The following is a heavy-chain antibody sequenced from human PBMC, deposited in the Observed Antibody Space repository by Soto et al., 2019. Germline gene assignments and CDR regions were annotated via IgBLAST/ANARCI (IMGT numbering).Heavy chain of an antibody. CDR3: AKYRRTEADGYTLDF. CDR2: VYYSGST. CDR1: GGSISGHY. Sequence: SETLSLTCTISGGSISGHYWSWIRQPPGKGLEWIGYVYYSGSTNYNPSLESRVTISIDTSKNQFSLKLTSVTAADTAVYYCAKYRRTEADGYTLDFWGQGTLVTVSS. D-gene: IGHD5-12*01. V-gene: IGHV4-59*11. J-gene: IGHJ4*02.